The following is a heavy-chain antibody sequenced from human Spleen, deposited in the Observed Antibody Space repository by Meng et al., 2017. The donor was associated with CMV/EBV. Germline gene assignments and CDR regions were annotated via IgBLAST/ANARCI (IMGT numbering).Heavy chain of an antibody. Sequence: AVSGGSIRSTHWWSWVRQPPGKGLEWIGEVYHSGSTNYNPSLGSRVSISLDTSKNHFSLKLTSVTAADTAVYYCARFRVTSHRFDPWGQGALVTVSS. D-gene: IGHD3-3*01. V-gene: IGHV4-4*02. J-gene: IGHJ5*02. CDR3: ARFRVTSHRFDP. CDR1: GGSIRSTHW. CDR2: VYHSGST.